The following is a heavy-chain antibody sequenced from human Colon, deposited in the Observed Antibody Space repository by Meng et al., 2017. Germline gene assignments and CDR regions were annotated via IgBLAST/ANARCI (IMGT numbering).Heavy chain of an antibody. D-gene: IGHD3-10*01. CDR3: PRFYGSESYLDP. CDR2: IYSSGSP. CDR1: GGSISSGGFY. Sequence: GQRRYAVPGMVPPSKRLSLSWSGSGGSISSGGFYWSRLHEPPGKGLDWIGYIYSSGSPHSNPSLKSRTTISMNTSKKQFTLMLTSVTAANKAANYCPRFYGSESYLDPWGQGTLVIVSS. V-gene: IGHV4-31*02. J-gene: IGHJ5*02.